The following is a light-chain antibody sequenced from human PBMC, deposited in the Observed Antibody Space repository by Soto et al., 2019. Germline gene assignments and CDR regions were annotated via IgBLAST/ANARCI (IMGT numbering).Light chain of an antibody. CDR2: AAS. CDR1: KGVKAT. V-gene: IGKV3-15*01. CDR3: QQDNNWPYT. Sequence: EVVMTQSPGTLSVSPGERCTFPARASKGVKATLPWSQHKPGQAPSLLTYAASTRPIGIPARFSGSGSGTDFTLTISSLQSEDFAVYYCQQDNNWPYTFGQGTKLEIK. J-gene: IGKJ2*01.